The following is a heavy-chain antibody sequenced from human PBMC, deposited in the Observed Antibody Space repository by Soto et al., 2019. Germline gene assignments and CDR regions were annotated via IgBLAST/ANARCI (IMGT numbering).Heavy chain of an antibody. CDR3: AKARGDSWTTYYFDN. D-gene: IGHD1-1*01. CDR1: GFTFSSNS. V-gene: IGHV3-23*01. CDR2: ISGRGGSI. Sequence: EVQLLESGGGLVQPGGSLTLSCAASGFTFSSNSMSWVRQAPGKGLEWVSGISGRGGSIYYANSVKGRFTISRDNSNDVLYLQIYSLRAEDTAVYFCAKARGDSWTTYYFDNWGQGTLFAVSS. J-gene: IGHJ4*02.